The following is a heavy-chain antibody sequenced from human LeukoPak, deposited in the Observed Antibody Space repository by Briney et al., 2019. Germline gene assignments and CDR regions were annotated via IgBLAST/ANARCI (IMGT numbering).Heavy chain of an antibody. D-gene: IGHD3-9*01. J-gene: IGHJ4*02. CDR2: INHNCGCT. CDR3: ATNQSPSLLRYLDLDY. CDR1: GYTFTGYY. Sequence: GASVKVSCKASGYTFTGYYMHWVRQAPGQGLDWMGWINHNCGCTNYAQKFQGRITMTRETSINTAYMELSSLRSEDTAVYYCATNQSPSLLRYLDLDYWGQGTLVTVSS. V-gene: IGHV1-2*02.